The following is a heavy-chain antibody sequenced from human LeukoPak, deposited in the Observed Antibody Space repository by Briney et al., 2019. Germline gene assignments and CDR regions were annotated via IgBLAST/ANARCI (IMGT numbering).Heavy chain of an antibody. CDR2: IKSKTDGGTT. CDR3: TTDFGYFDWLSLSY. D-gene: IGHD3-9*01. J-gene: IGHJ4*02. V-gene: IGHV3-15*01. CDR1: GFTFSNAW. Sequence: GGSLRLSCAASGFTFSNAWMSWVRQAPGKGLGWVGRIKSKTDGGTTDYAAPVKGRFTISRDDSKNTLYLQMNSLKTEDTAVYYCTTDFGYFDWLSLSYWGQGTLVTVSS.